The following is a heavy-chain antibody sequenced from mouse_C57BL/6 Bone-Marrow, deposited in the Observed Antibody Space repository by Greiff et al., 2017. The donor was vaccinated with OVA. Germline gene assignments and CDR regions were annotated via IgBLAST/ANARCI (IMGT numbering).Heavy chain of an antibody. J-gene: IGHJ4*01. Sequence: QVQLQQSGAELVRPGTSVKMSCKASGYTFTNYWIGWAKQRPGHGLEWIGDIYPGGGYTNYNEKFKGQATLTADKSSSTAYMQFSSLTSEDSAIYYCAREGGGGYYAMDYWGQGTSVTVSS. CDR3: AREGGGGYYAMDY. CDR1: GYTFTNYW. CDR2: IYPGGGYT. V-gene: IGHV1-63*01.